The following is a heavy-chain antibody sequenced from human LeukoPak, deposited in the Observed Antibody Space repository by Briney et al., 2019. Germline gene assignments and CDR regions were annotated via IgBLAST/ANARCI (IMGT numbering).Heavy chain of an antibody. V-gene: IGHV3-23*01. CDR3: AKAGGTSCFMVTGDC. D-gene: IGHD2-2*01. CDR1: GFTFSSYA. Sequence: GGSLRLSCAPSGFTFSSYAMSWVRQAPGKGLEWVSAISGSGGSTYYADSVEGRFTISRDNFKNTLYLQMNSLRAEDTAVCYCAKAGGTSCFMVTGDCWGQGTLVTVSS. CDR2: ISGSGGST. J-gene: IGHJ4*02.